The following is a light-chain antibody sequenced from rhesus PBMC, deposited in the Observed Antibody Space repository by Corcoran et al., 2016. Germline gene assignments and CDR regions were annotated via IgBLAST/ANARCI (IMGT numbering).Light chain of an antibody. CDR3: SSSASSNTYI. CDR1: NSDIGGYNR. Sequence: QAAPTQSPSVPGSPGQSVTSSCTGTNSDIGGYNRVSWYQQHPDKAPKLMIYEISQWPSGVSDRFSGSKSGNTASLTISGLQADDEADYYCSSSASSNTYIFGSGTRLTVL. V-gene: IGLV2-13*03. CDR2: EIS. J-gene: IGLJ1*01.